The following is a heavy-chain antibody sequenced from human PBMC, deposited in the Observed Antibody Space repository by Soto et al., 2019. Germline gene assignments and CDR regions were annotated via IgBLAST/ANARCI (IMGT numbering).Heavy chain of an antibody. D-gene: IGHD1-26*01. CDR1: GYTFTSYD. V-gene: IGHV1-8*01. CDR2: MNPNSGNT. CDR3: ASLVVGYWYFDV. J-gene: IGHJ2*01. Sequence: QVQLVQSGAEVKKPGASVKVSCKASGYTFTSYDINWVRQATGQGLEWMGWMNPNSGNTGYAQKFQGRVTMTRNTSISTEYMELSSLRYEDTAVYYCASLVVGYWYFDVWGRGTLVTVSS.